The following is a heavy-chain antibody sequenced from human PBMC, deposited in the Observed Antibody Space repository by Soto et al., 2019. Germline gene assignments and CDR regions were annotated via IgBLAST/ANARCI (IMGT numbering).Heavy chain of an antibody. CDR3: AIYPKAGPPDIYDH. D-gene: IGHD2-2*02. CDR1: GFTFTDYA. J-gene: IGHJ4*01. CDR2: IDASGGYT. Sequence: GGSLRLSCAASGFTFTDYAMSWVRQAPGKGLEWVSLIDASGGYTYYADSVKGRFTISRDNSRNTLYLQMNSLRAEDTAVYYCAIYPKAGPPDIYDHWVHGSLVTASS. V-gene: IGHV3-23*01.